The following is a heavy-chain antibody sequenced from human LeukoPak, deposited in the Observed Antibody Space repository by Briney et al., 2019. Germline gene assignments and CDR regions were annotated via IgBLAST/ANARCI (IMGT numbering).Heavy chain of an antibody. CDR2: ISWNSGSI. J-gene: IGHJ5*02. V-gene: IGHV3-9*01. Sequence: GGSLRHSCAASGFTFDDYAMHWVRQAPGKGLEWVSGISWNSGSIGYADSVKGRFTISRDNSKNTLYLQMNSLRAEDTAVYYCAKEFRLRGPWGQGTLVTVSS. CDR3: AKEFRLRGP. D-gene: IGHD3-10*01. CDR1: GFTFDDYA.